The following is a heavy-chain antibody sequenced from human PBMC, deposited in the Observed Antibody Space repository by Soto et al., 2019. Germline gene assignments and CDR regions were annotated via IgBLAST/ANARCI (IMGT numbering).Heavy chain of an antibody. CDR1: GFTFSSYG. J-gene: IGHJ6*02. V-gene: IGHV3-33*01. CDR3: ARDCLYYDFWSGYYRDYYYYGMDV. CDR2: IWYDGSNK. D-gene: IGHD3-3*01. Sequence: GESLKISCAASGFTFSSYGMHWVRQAPGKGLEWVAVIWYDGSNKYYADSVKGRFTISRDNSKNTLYLQMNSLRAEDTAVYYCARDCLYYDFWSGYYRDYYYYGMDVWGQGTTVTVSS.